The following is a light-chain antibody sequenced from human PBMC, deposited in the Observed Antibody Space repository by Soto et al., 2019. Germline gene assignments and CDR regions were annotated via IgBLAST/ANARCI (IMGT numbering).Light chain of an antibody. CDR1: QSISSS. V-gene: IGKV1-5*03. Sequence: DIQMTQSPSTLSASVGDRVTITCRASQSISSSLAWYQQKPGKAPILLISKASTLETGVPSRFSGSGPGTTFTLTISSLQPDDLGTYYCQQYRSYPFTFGQGTRLENK. J-gene: IGKJ5*01. CDR3: QQYRSYPFT. CDR2: KAS.